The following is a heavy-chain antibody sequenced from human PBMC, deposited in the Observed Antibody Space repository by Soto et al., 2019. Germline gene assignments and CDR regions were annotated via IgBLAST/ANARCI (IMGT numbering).Heavy chain of an antibody. CDR1: GDSVSSNSAA. Sequence: SQTLSLTCAISGDSVSSNSAAWNWIRQSPSRGLEWLGRTYYRSKWYNDYAVSVKSRITINPDTSKNQFSLQLNSVTPEDTAVYYCARESSLTIFGVVSYYYYYYMDVWGKGTTVTVSS. CDR3: ARESSLTIFGVVSYYYYYYMDV. D-gene: IGHD3-3*01. J-gene: IGHJ6*03. CDR2: TYYRSKWYN. V-gene: IGHV6-1*01.